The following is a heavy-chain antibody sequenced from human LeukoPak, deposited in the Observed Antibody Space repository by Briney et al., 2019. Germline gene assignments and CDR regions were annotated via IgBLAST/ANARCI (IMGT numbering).Heavy chain of an antibody. J-gene: IGHJ5*02. CDR2: IYHSGST. V-gene: IGHV4-38-2*02. Sequence: SETLSLTCTVSGYSISSGYYWGWIRQPPGKGLEWIGSIYHSGSTYYNPSLKSRVTISVDTSKNQFSLKLSSVTAADTAVYYCARYAPRLGYCTNGVCQNWFDPWGQGTLVTVSS. D-gene: IGHD2-8*01. CDR1: GYSISSGYY. CDR3: ARYAPRLGYCTNGVCQNWFDP.